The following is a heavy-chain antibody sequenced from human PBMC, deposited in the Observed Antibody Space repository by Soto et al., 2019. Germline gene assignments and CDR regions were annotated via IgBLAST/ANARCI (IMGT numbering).Heavy chain of an antibody. CDR3: AKDNCISTSCYRLYNWFDP. CDR2: ISYGGSNK. J-gene: IGHJ5*02. CDR1: GFTFSSYG. D-gene: IGHD2-2*01. Sequence: QVQLVESGGGVVQPGRSLRLSCAASGFTFSSYGMHWVRQAPGKGLEWVAVISYGGSNKYYADSVKGRFTISRDNSKNTLYLQMNNRRAEDTALYYCAKDNCISTSCYRLYNWFDPWGQGTLVTVSS. V-gene: IGHV3-30*18.